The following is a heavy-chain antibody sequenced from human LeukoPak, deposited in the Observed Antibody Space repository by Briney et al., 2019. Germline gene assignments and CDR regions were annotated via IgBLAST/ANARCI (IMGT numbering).Heavy chain of an antibody. Sequence: ASLKVSCKVSGYTLSEFSIHWVRQAPGKGLEWMGGFEPADGETIYAQKFQGRVTMTEDTSTNTAYMELSSLRSEDTDVYDCLCLPTYYNDGTGYYFYDYWGQGTLVSVSS. CDR1: GYTLSEFS. CDR2: FEPADGET. D-gene: IGHD3-22*01. CDR3: LCLPTYYNDGTGYYFYDY. J-gene: IGHJ4*02. V-gene: IGHV1-24*01.